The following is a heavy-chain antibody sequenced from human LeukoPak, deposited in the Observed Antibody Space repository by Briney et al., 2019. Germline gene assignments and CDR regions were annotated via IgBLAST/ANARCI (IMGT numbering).Heavy chain of an antibody. CDR1: GFSVSSYE. Sequence: GGSLRLSCAASGFSVSSYEMNWVRQAPGKGPEWVSHISSSGSTIWYADSVKGRFTISRDNAKNSLYLQMNGLRAEDTAVYYCARVELAPYYYYMDVWGKGTTVTVSS. D-gene: IGHD1-7*01. CDR2: ISSSGSTI. V-gene: IGHV3-48*03. CDR3: ARVELAPYYYYMDV. J-gene: IGHJ6*03.